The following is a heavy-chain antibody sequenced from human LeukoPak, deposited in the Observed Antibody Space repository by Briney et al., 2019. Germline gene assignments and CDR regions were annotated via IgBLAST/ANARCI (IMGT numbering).Heavy chain of an antibody. CDR3: TTIGFNYYADFDY. CDR1: GFTFSNAW. CDR2: IKSKTDGGTT. D-gene: IGHD3-22*01. J-gene: IGHJ4*02. Sequence: GGSLRLSCAASGFTFSNAWMSWVRQAPGKGLEWAGRIKSKTDGGTTDYAAPVKGRFTISRDDSKNTLYLQMNSLKTEDTAVYYCTTIGFNYYADFDYWGQGTLVTVSS. V-gene: IGHV3-15*01.